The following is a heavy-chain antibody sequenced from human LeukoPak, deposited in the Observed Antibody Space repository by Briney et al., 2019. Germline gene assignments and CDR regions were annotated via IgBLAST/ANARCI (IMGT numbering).Heavy chain of an antibody. V-gene: IGHV4-38-2*01. CDR3: AMLRLGELSLLANAYDI. D-gene: IGHD3-16*02. CDR2: VHQTGGP. CDR1: GSSVNSDQY. Sequence: SETLSLTCDVSGSSVNSDQYWGWMRHSPGAGLEWIGSVHQTGGPYYNPSLGSRVSLSIDSTKNSFSLRLTSVTAADTAVYYCAMLRLGELSLLANAYDIWAQGTMVIVSS. J-gene: IGHJ3*02.